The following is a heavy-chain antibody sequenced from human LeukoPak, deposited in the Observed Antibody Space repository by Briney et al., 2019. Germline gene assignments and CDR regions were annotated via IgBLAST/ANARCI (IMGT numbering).Heavy chain of an antibody. V-gene: IGHV3-21*01. Sequence: PGGSLRLSCAASGFTFSSYSMIWVRQAPGKGLGLVSSISGTSSYIYYADSVKGRFTISRDNAKNSLYLQMNSLRAEDTAVYYCVSSPRVAAQDVWGKGTTVTVSS. D-gene: IGHD6-6*01. CDR1: GFTFSSYS. CDR3: VSSPRVAAQDV. CDR2: ISGTSSYI. J-gene: IGHJ6*04.